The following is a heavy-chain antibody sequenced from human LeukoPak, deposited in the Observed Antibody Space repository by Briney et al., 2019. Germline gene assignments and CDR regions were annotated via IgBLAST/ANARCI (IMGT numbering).Heavy chain of an antibody. CDR3: AREVGYYDSSGPLPGGSFDI. Sequence: SVKVSCKASGGTFSSYAISWVRQAPGQGLEWMGGIIPIFGTANYAQKFQGRVTITADKSTSTAYMELSSLRSEDTAVYYCAREVGYYDSSGPLPGGSFDIWGQGTMVTVSS. CDR1: GGTFSSYA. V-gene: IGHV1-69*06. J-gene: IGHJ3*02. CDR2: IIPIFGTA. D-gene: IGHD3-22*01.